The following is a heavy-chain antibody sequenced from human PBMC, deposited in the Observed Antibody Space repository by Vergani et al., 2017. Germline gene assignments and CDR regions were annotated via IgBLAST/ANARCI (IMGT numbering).Heavy chain of an antibody. CDR1: GITFWKFG. Sequence: EVQVVESGGGLVQPGRSLRLSCAASGITFWKFGMHWVRQGPGKGLEWVSGISWNSGAVDYADSVRGRFTISRDNAKNSLFLEMNSLRFEDTAVYFCTKGSVYYHDSAGHGYDPYTGFDLWGQGTLVTVSS. J-gene: IGHJ3*01. D-gene: IGHD5-12*01. V-gene: IGHV3-9*01. CDR2: ISWNSGAV. CDR3: TKGSVYYHDSAGHGYDPYTGFDL.